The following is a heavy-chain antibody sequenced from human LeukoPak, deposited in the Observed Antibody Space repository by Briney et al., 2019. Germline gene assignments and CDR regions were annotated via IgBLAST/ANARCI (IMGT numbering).Heavy chain of an antibody. CDR3: AKPPSYCAETSCYPIGYPLNS. CDR1: GFTFNNYA. CDR2: MSGSGGST. J-gene: IGHJ4*02. Sequence: GGSLRLSCAASGFTFNNYAMTWVRQAPGKGLEWVSGMSGSGGSTYYADSVKGRFTISRDNSNDTLHLQMSSLRVEDTAVYYCAKPPSYCAETSCYPIGYPLNSWGQGTLVTVSS. D-gene: IGHD2-2*01. V-gene: IGHV3-23*01.